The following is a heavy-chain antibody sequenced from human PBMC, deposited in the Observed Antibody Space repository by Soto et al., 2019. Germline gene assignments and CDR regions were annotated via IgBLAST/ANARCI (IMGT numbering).Heavy chain of an antibody. D-gene: IGHD2-21*01. V-gene: IGHV4-59*01. Sequence: PSETLSLTCTVSGGSISSYYWSWIRQPPGKGLEWIGYIYYSGSTNYNPSLKSRVTISVDTSKNQFSLKLSSVTAADTAVYYGARDWGRWLYAFDIWGQGTMVTVSS. CDR1: GGSISSYY. CDR3: ARDWGRWLYAFDI. J-gene: IGHJ3*02. CDR2: IYYSGST.